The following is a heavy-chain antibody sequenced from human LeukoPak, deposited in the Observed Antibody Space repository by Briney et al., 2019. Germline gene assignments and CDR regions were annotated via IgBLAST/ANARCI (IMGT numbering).Heavy chain of an antibody. Sequence: GGSLRLSCAASGFTFSSYEVNWVRQAPGKGLEWVSYISSSGSTIYYADSVKGRFTISRDNSKNTLYLQMNSLRAEDTAVYYCAISIAVAGIIDYWGQGTLVTVSS. CDR1: GFTFSSYE. CDR3: AISIAVAGIIDY. CDR2: ISSSGSTI. D-gene: IGHD6-19*01. V-gene: IGHV3-48*03. J-gene: IGHJ4*02.